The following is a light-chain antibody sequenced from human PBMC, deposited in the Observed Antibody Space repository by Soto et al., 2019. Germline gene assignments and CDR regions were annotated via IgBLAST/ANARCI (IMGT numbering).Light chain of an antibody. CDR1: KTISSC. V-gene: IGKV1-5*03. J-gene: IGKJ1*01. CDR3: QHYNSYSEA. CDR2: KAS. Sequence: DIEMTQSPSTLSGSVGDRVTMXXRASKTISSCLAWYQQKPGKAPKXMIYKASNLKSGVPSRFSGSGSGTEFTLTISSLQPDDFATYYCQHYNSYSEAFGQGTKVDIK.